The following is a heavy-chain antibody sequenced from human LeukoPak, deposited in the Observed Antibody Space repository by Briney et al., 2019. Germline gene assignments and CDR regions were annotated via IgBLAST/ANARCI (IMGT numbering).Heavy chain of an antibody. CDR2: INHSGST. V-gene: IGHV4-34*01. Sequence: SETLSLTCAVYGGSFGGYYWSWIRQPPGKGLEWIGEINHSGSTNYNPSLKSRVTISVDTSKNQFSLKLSSVTAADTAVYYCARGVWYYYYYYYYMDVWGKGTTVTVSS. CDR1: GGSFGGYY. J-gene: IGHJ6*03. D-gene: IGHD6-13*01. CDR3: ARGVWYYYYYYYYMDV.